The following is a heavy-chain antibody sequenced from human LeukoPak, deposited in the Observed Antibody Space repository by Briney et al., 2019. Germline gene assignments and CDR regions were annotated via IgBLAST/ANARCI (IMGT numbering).Heavy chain of an antibody. D-gene: IGHD3-22*01. CDR3: ARAGGPHYYDSSGYLYQH. Sequence: SETLSLTCTVSGGSISSYYWSWIRQPPGKGLEWIGYIYYSGSTNYNPSLKSRVTISVDTSKNQFSLKLSSVTAADTAVYYCARAGGPHYYDSSGYLYQHWGQGTLVTVSS. CDR2: IYYSGST. V-gene: IGHV4-59*01. CDR1: GGSISSYY. J-gene: IGHJ1*01.